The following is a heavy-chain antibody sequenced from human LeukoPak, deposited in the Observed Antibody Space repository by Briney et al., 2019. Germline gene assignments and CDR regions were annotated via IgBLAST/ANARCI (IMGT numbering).Heavy chain of an antibody. CDR3: ARQGYSYADDY. D-gene: IGHD5-18*01. V-gene: IGHV4-59*08. CDR1: GGSISSYY. CDR2: IYYSGST. J-gene: IGHJ4*02. Sequence: SETLSLTCTVSGGSISSYYWSWIRQPPGKGLEWIGYIYYSGSTYYNPSLKGRVTISVDRSKNQFSLKLSSVTAADTAVYYCARQGYSYADDYWGQGTLVTVSS.